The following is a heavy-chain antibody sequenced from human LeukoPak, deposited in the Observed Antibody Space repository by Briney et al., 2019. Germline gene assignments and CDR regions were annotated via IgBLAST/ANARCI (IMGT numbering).Heavy chain of an antibody. CDR2: ISSSSSYI. Sequence: GGSLRLSCAASGFTFSSYSMNWVRQAPGKGLEWVSSISSSSSYIYYADSVKGRFTISRDNAKNSLYLQMNSLRAEDTAVYYCARDWYYYDSSGYYRAYYYYYGMDVWGQGTTVTVSS. V-gene: IGHV3-21*01. J-gene: IGHJ6*02. CDR3: ARDWYYYDSSGYYRAYYYYYGMDV. CDR1: GFTFSSYS. D-gene: IGHD3-22*01.